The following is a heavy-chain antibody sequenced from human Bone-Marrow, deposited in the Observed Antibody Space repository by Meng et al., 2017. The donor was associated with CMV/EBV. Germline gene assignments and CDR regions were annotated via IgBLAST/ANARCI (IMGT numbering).Heavy chain of an antibody. D-gene: IGHD3-3*01. J-gene: IGHJ6*02. CDR3: AREGRYYDFWSGYYKGTYYYYYGMDV. CDR2: INHSGST. V-gene: IGHV4-34*01. Sequence: SETLSLTCAVYGGSFSGYYWSWIRQPPGKGLEWIGEINHSGSTNYNPSLKSRVTISVDTSKNQFSLKLSSVTAADTAVYYCAREGRYYDFWSGYYKGTYYYYYGMDVWGQGTTVTFSS. CDR1: GGSFSGYY.